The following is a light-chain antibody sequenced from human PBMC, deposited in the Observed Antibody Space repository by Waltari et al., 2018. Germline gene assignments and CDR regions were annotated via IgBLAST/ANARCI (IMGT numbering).Light chain of an antibody. CDR1: QSISTY. J-gene: IGKJ4*01. Sequence: DFQMTHSPSSLSASVGDRVTITCRASQSISTYLNWYQQKPGKAPNLLFYAASSLQSVVTSRFSGSGSGTNLTLTISRLQPEDFSTYYCQQSYSPLTFGGGTKVEIK. CDR3: QQSYSPLT. CDR2: AAS. V-gene: IGKV1-39*01.